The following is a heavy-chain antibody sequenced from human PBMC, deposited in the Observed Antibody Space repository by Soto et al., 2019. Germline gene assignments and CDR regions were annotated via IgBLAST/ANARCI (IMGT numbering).Heavy chain of an antibody. CDR2: ISYDGSNK. Sequence: QVQLVESGGGVVPPGRSLRLSCAASGFTFSSYAMHWVRQAPGKGLEWVAVISYDGSNKYYADSVKGRFTISRDSSKNTLFLQMNSLTAEDTAVYYCARRTVVSLFDYWGQGTLVTVSS. D-gene: IGHD2-15*01. V-gene: IGHV3-30-3*01. CDR1: GFTFSSYA. J-gene: IGHJ4*02. CDR3: ARRTVVSLFDY.